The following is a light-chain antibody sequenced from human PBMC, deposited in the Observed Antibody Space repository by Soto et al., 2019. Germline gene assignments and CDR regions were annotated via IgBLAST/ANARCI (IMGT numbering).Light chain of an antibody. Sequence: DIVMTQTPLSSPVTLGQPASISCRYSQSLVHSDGNTYLSWLQQRPGQPPRLLIYKLSNRFPGDPERFSGSGAGTDSTLKISRVESEDVVLYFCMQPTQSPWTFGQGTKVEIK. CDR2: KLS. J-gene: IGKJ1*01. CDR3: MQPTQSPWT. V-gene: IGKV2-24*01. CDR1: QSLVHSDGNTY.